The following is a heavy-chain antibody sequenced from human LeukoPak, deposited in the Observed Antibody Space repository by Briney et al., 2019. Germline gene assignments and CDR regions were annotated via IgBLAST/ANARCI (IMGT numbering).Heavy chain of an antibody. CDR2: MNPNSGNT. Sequence: ASVKVSCKASGYTFTSYDINWVRQATGQGLEWMGWMNPNSGNTGYAQKFQGRVTMTRNTSISTAYMELSSLRSEDTAGYYCARATYYYGSGDYYYGMDVWGQGTTVTVSS. CDR3: ARATYYYGSGDYYYGMDV. D-gene: IGHD3-10*01. V-gene: IGHV1-8*01. CDR1: GYTFTSYD. J-gene: IGHJ6*02.